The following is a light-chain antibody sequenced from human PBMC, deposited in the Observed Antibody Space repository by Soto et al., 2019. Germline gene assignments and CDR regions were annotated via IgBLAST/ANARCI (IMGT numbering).Light chain of an antibody. CDR1: QSVSSN. J-gene: IGKJ5*01. V-gene: IGKV3-15*01. CDR2: GAS. CDR3: QQCNNWPPWT. Sequence: EIVMTQSPATLSVSPGERATLSCRSGQSVSSNLAWYQQKPGQAPRLLIYGASTRATGIPARFSGSGSGTEFTLTISSLQSEDFAVYYCQQCNNWPPWTFGQGTRLEIK.